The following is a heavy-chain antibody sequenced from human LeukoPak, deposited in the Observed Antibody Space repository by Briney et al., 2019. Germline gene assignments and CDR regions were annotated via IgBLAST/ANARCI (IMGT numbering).Heavy chain of an antibody. CDR3: ARTYCSSTSCYRIVDY. Sequence: GGSLRLSCAASGFTFSSYSMNWVRQAPGKGLEWVSSISSSSSYIYYADSVKGRFTISRDNAKNSLYLQMNSLRAEDTAVYYCARTYCSSTSCYRIVDYWGPGTLVTVSS. J-gene: IGHJ4*02. V-gene: IGHV3-21*01. D-gene: IGHD2-2*02. CDR2: ISSSSSYI. CDR1: GFTFSSYS.